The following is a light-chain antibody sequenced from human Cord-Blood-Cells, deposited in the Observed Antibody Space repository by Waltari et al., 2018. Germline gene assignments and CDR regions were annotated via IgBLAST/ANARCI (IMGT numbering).Light chain of an antibody. CDR1: KLGDKY. CDR2: QDS. CDR3: QAWDSSTLYV. Sequence: SYELTQPPSVSVSPGQTASITCSGDKLGDKYACWYQQKPDQSPVLVIYQDSKRPSGIPERFSGSNSGNTATLTISGTQAMDEADYYCQAWDSSTLYVFGTGTKVTVL. V-gene: IGLV3-1*01. J-gene: IGLJ1*01.